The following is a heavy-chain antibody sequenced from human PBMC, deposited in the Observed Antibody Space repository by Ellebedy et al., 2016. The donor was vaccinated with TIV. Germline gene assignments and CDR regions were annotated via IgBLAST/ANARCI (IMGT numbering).Heavy chain of an antibody. Sequence: GGSPRLSCKVSGFTFSNYWMHWVRQAPGKGLVWVLRMNSDGRGTIYADSVKGRFTMSRDNAKTTLFLQMNRLRAEDSAVYYCVRAWGGHDSSGYFYEREYYFDYWGQGTLVTVSS. V-gene: IGHV3-74*01. CDR2: MNSDGRGT. CDR1: GFTFSNYW. D-gene: IGHD3-22*01. J-gene: IGHJ4*02. CDR3: VRAWGGHDSSGYFYEREYYFDY.